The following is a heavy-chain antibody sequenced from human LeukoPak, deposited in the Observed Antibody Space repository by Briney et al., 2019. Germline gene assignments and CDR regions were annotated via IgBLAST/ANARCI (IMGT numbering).Heavy chain of an antibody. D-gene: IGHD3-22*01. CDR2: ILPVFGTT. CDR3: ARDRRYYYQSTTPTQDASDI. J-gene: IGHJ3*02. V-gene: IGHV1-69*06. CDR1: GGTFSNYA. Sequence: GSSVKVSCKASGGTFSNYAISWVRQAPGQGLEWMGGILPVFGTTTYAQKFQGRVAITAEKYKNTAYMELRSLISEDTALYYCARDRRYYYQSTTPTQDASDIWGQGTLVTVSS.